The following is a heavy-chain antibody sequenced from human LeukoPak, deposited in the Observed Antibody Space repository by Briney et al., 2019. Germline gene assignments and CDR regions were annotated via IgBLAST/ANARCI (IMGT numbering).Heavy chain of an antibody. V-gene: IGHV3-7*05. D-gene: IGHD3-22*01. J-gene: IGHJ4*02. Sequence: PGGSLRLSCAAFGFTFSSNWMSWVRQAPGKGLEWVANIKQDGSEKQYVDSVKGRFTISRDNAKNALYLQMNSLRVEDTAVYYCARAGTLVGYDGSAYYYYFDYWAREPWSPSPQ. CDR1: GFTFSSNW. CDR3: ARAGTLVGYDGSAYYYYFDY. CDR2: IKQDGSEK.